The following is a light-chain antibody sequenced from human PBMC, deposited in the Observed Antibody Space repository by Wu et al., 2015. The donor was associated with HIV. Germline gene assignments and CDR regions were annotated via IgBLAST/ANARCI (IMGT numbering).Light chain of an antibody. CDR2: KTS. J-gene: IGKJ1*01. CDR3: LQDYDYPRA. Sequence: DIQMTQSPSTLSASVGDRVTLTCRASQSISAWLAWYQQKPGKAPKLLISKTSILESGVPSRFSGGGSGTEFTLTLSSLQPEDFATYYCLQDYDYPRAFGQGTRVQI. CDR1: QSISAW. V-gene: IGKV1-5*03.